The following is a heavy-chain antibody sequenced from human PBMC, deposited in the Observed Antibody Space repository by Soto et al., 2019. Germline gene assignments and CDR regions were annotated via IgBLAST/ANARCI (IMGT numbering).Heavy chain of an antibody. CDR2: INHSGST. CDR3: AFVRGKDCGSTSCSVLDF. D-gene: IGHD2-2*01. CDR1: GGSFSDYC. J-gene: IGHJ4*02. Sequence: HSYTMSLPSAVYGGSFSDYCGTWIRKPPRKGLEWIGEINHSGSTNYNPSLKSRVTISVDTSKNQFSLKLTSVNAADTAVYYCAFVRGKDCGSTSCSVLDFWDRRTLV. V-gene: IGHV4-34*01.